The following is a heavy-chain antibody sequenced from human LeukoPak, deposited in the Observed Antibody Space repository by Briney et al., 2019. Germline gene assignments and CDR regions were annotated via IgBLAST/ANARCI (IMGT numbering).Heavy chain of an antibody. CDR2: IWYDGSNT. V-gene: IGHV3-33*06. Sequence: GGSLRLSCAASGFYFSSYAMHWVRQAPGKGPEWLAIIWYDGSNTLYRDVVKGRFIISRDNSKNTVYLQMNSLRAEDTAMYYCAKDQGTTGPTGGYFDSWGQGTLVTVSS. D-gene: IGHD1-1*01. CDR1: GFYFSSYA. CDR3: AKDQGTTGPTGGYFDS. J-gene: IGHJ4*02.